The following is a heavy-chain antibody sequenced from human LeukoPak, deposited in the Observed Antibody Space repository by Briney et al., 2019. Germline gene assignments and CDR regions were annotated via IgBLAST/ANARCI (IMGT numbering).Heavy chain of an antibody. CDR1: LFTLSRYL. CDR2: TNQVGSEK. D-gene: IGHD3-9*01. J-gene: IGHJ4*02. V-gene: IGHV3-7*01. CDR3: ARDLGPYYDIMTVYWGY. Sequence: PGGALRVSRVASLFTLSRYLMSSVRPAPGRGGEGVAHTNQVGSEKYNVDTLRGGFTISRENAKKSLYLSMNSLRDEDTAVYYSARDLGPYYDIMTVYWGYWGRGTLVTVSS.